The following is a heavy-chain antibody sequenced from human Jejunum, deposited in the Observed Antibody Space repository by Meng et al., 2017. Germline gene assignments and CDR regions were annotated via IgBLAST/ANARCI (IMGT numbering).Heavy chain of an antibody. J-gene: IGHJ5*02. D-gene: IGHD2-8*01. CDR1: GGSISSGNYT. CDR3: ARGGNGGRLGDNWFDP. V-gene: IGHV4-30-4*01. Sequence: QLQESGPGLVKPSQTLSLTWTGPGGSISSGNYTWSWIRQPPGKGLEWIGYISFSGKTSYNPSFKSRVTISLDTSKNHFSLTLTSVTVADTAGYYCARGGNGGRLGDNWFDPWGQGTLVTVSS. CDR2: ISFSGKT.